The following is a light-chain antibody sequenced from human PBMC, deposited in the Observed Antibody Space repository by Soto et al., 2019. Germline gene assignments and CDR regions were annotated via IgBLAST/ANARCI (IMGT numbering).Light chain of an antibody. CDR1: QSVLYSSYNKSY. CDR2: WAS. Sequence: DIALTQSPDSLTLSLGERATINCKSSQSVLYSSYNKSYLAWYQVKPGRPPKTLFSWASTREPGVPYRFRGSGSWTNFTPTISSLQAEEVAGYYCQQYYSTLITFGQGTRLEIK. V-gene: IGKV4-1*01. CDR3: QQYYSTLIT. J-gene: IGKJ5*01.